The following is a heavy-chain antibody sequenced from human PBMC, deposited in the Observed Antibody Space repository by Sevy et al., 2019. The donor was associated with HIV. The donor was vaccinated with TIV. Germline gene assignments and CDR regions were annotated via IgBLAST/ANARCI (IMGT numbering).Heavy chain of an antibody. D-gene: IGHD6-6*01. CDR1: GFSLSNYA. CDR3: AKGRIPSIGTLGPFDS. Sequence: GGSLRLSCAASGFSLSNYAMSWVRQAPGKGLEWISTKTGSAGVTYYAYSVKGRFTISRDNSKNTLFLQMNSLRAEDTAVYYCAKGRIPSIGTLGPFDSWGQGTLVTVSS. V-gene: IGHV3-23*01. CDR2: KTGSAGVT. J-gene: IGHJ4*02.